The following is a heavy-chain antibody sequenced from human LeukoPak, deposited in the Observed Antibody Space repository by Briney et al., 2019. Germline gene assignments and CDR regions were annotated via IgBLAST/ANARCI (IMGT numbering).Heavy chain of an antibody. J-gene: IGHJ6*02. CDR3: ARDFKIASGSDYYYGMDV. Sequence: ASVKVSCKASGYTFTGYYMHWVRQAPGQGLEWMGWINPNSGGTNYAQKFQGRVTMTRDTSISTAYMELSRLRSDDTAVYYCARDFKIASGSDYYYGMDVWGQGTTVTVSS. CDR1: GYTFTGYY. D-gene: IGHD3-10*01. CDR2: INPNSGGT. V-gene: IGHV1-2*02.